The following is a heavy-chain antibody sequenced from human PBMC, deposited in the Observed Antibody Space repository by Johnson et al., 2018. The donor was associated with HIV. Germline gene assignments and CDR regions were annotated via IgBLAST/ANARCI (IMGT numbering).Heavy chain of an antibody. D-gene: IGHD7-27*01. J-gene: IGHJ3*02. Sequence: QMLLVESGGGVVQPGRSLRVSCAASGFSFGSYGMHWVRRAPGKGLEWVAFLYYVGTYKYYAASVKGRFTISRDNSNNTLYLQMNSLRAEDTAVYYCAKERSWAFDIWGQGTMVTVS. V-gene: IGHV3-30*18. CDR3: AKERSWAFDI. CDR2: LYYVGTYK. CDR1: GFSFGSYG.